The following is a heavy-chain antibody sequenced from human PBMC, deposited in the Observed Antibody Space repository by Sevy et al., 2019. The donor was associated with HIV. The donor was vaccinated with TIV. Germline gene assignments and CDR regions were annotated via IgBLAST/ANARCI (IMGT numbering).Heavy chain of an antibody. CDR3: VRDHNDCSEYYLIGAYDV. Sequence: GWSLRLSCAASGFIFNSYAIHWVRQAPGKGLEWMAVVFMDGTKEFYAESVKGRFTISRDNSKKKVFLQMNSLSDEDTAVYYCVRDHNDCSEYYLIGAYDVWGQGTTVTVSS. V-gene: IGHV3-33*01. D-gene: IGHD2-15*01. J-gene: IGHJ3*01. CDR1: GFIFNSYA. CDR2: VFMDGTKE.